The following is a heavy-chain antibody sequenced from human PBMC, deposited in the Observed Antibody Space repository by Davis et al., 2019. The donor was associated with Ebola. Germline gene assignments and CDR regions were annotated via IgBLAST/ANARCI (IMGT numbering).Heavy chain of an antibody. V-gene: IGHV3-21*01. D-gene: IGHD3-22*01. CDR2: ISSSSSYI. J-gene: IGHJ4*02. CDR3: ARQLTYYYDSSIDY. CDR1: GFTFSSYS. Sequence: GESLKISCAASGFTFSSYSMNWVRQAPGKGLEWVSSISSSSSYIYYADSVKGRFTISRDNAKNSLYLQMNSLRAEDTAVYYCARQLTYYYDSSIDYWGQGTLVTVSS.